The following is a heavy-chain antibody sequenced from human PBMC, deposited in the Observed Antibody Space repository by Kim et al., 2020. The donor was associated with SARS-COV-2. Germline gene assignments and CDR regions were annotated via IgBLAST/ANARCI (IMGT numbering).Heavy chain of an antibody. CDR2: IHHSGNT. V-gene: IGHV4-4*02. CDR1: GDSINSINW. CDR3: VRLRTDSGSYFRFDY. Sequence: SETLSLTCAVSGDSINSINWWSWVRPPPGKRLEWIGEIHHSGNTNYNPSLKSRVSISVDNSNNQFSLRLSSVTAADTAVYYCVRLRTDSGSYFRFDYWGQGTLVTVST. D-gene: IGHD1-26*01. J-gene: IGHJ4*02.